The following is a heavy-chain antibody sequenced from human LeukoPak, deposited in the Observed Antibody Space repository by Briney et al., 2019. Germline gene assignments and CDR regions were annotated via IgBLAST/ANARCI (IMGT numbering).Heavy chain of an antibody. J-gene: IGHJ4*02. V-gene: IGHV4-34*01. CDR3: ARGSLLLWFGELLAKCYFDY. D-gene: IGHD3-10*01. Sequence: SETLSLTCAVYGGSFSGYYWSWIRQPPGKGLEWLGEINHSGSTNYNPSLKSLVTISIDTSKNQFSLKLGSVTAADTAVYYCARGSLLLWFGELLAKCYFDYWGQGTLVTVSS. CDR1: GGSFSGYY. CDR2: INHSGST.